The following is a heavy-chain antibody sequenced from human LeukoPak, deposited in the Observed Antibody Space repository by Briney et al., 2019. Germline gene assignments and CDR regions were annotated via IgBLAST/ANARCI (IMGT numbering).Heavy chain of an antibody. CDR2: IYYSGST. CDR3: ARHRFLGTHYYDSSGYYLFDY. CDR1: GGSISSYY. Sequence: SETLSLTCTVSGGSISSYYWSWIRQPPGKGLEWIGYIYYSGSTNYNPSLKSRVTISVDTSKNQFSLKLSSVTAADTAVYYCARHRFLGTHYYDSSGYYLFDYWGQGTLVTVSS. V-gene: IGHV4-59*08. D-gene: IGHD3-22*01. J-gene: IGHJ4*02.